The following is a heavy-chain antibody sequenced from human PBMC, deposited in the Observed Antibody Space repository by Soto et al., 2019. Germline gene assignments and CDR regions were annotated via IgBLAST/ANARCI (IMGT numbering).Heavy chain of an antibody. V-gene: IGHV4-61*01. Sequence: SETLSLTCTVSGGSVSSGSYQWTWIRQPPGKGLEWIGYIHVSGSTNDNPSLKGRVTMSMDTSKNQFSLKLSSVTAADTAVYYCARDGHGMDVWGQGTKVTVSS. CDR2: IHVSGST. CDR1: GGSVSSGSYQ. J-gene: IGHJ6*02. CDR3: ARDGHGMDV.